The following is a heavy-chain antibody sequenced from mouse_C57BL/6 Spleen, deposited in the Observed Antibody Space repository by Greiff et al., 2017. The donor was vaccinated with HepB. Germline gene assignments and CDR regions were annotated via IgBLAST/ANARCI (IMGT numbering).Heavy chain of an antibody. CDR3: TRDHYYGSSYRYAMDY. V-gene: IGHV5-9-1*02. J-gene: IGHJ4*01. Sequence: EVMLVESGEGLVKPGGSLKLSCAASGFTFSSYAMSWVRQTPEKRLEWVAYISSGGDYIYYADTVKGRFTISRDNARNTLYLQMSSLKSEDTAMYYCTRDHYYGSSYRYAMDYWGQGTSVTVSS. CDR1: GFTFSSYA. D-gene: IGHD1-1*01. CDR2: ISSGGDYI.